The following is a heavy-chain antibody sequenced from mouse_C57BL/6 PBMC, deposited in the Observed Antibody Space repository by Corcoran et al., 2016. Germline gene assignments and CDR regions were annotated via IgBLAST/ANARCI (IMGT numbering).Heavy chain of an antibody. V-gene: IGHV1-26*01. CDR3: ARWGVFAY. Sequence: EVQLQQSGPELVKPGASVKISCKASGYTFTDYYMNWVKQSHGKSLEWIGDINPNNGGTSYNQKFKGKATLTVDKSSSTAYMELRSLTSEDSAVYYCARWGVFAYWGQGTLVTVSA. CDR1: GYTFTDYY. J-gene: IGHJ3*01. CDR2: INPNNGGT.